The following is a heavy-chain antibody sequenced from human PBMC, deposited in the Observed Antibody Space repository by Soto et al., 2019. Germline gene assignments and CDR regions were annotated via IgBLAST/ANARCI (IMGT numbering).Heavy chain of an antibody. Sequence: PGGSLRLSCVASGFTFKYDWMSWVRQSPGKGLEWVANINDDGSEEYYLDSVRGRFTISRDNAKNSLFLHMNSLTTEDTAVYFCARELIVGPAGYFQDWGQGTRVTVSS. CDR1: GFTFKYDW. CDR2: INDDGSEE. CDR3: ARELIVGPAGYFQD. J-gene: IGHJ1*01. D-gene: IGHD1-26*01. V-gene: IGHV3-7*01.